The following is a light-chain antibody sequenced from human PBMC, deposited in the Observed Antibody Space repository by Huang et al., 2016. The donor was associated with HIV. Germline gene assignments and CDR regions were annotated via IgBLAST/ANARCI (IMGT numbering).Light chain of an antibody. Sequence: EIVMTQSPATLSVSVGQGVTLSFRASEDVGNKLAWYQQRPGQAPTLLIYGASTRARNTPDRFSGGGSGTQFTLTISSLQSEDFAVYYCQQYHEWPPITFGQGTRLDIK. CDR3: QQYHEWPPIT. CDR1: EDVGNK. V-gene: IGKV3-15*01. CDR2: GAS. J-gene: IGKJ5*01.